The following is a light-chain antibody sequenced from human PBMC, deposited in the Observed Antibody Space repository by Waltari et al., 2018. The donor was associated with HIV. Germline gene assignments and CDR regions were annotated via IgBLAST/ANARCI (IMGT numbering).Light chain of an antibody. CDR1: QLGDKN. CDR3: QTWDSSHVV. CDR2: QDN. V-gene: IGLV3-1*01. Sequence: SYELTQPPSVSVSPGQTASITCSGYQLGDKNASWYQQKPGQSPVLVIYQDNNRPSGIPERFSGSNSGNTATLTISGTQAMDEADYYCQTWDSSHVVFGGGTKLTVL. J-gene: IGLJ2*01.